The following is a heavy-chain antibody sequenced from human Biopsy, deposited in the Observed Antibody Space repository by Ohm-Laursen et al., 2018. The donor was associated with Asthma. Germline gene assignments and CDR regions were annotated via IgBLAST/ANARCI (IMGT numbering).Heavy chain of an antibody. D-gene: IGHD1-20*01. CDR2: IDQSGYT. V-gene: IGHV4-34*01. Sequence: PPGTLSLTCTVYGGYLTGHYWNWIRQPPGKGLERIGEIDQSGYTNYNPSLKSRVTISADTSKNQFHLNLSSGTAADTAVYFCARAAITGIRGWFDPWGQGTQVTVSS. J-gene: IGHJ5*02. CDR1: GGYLTGHY. CDR3: ARAAITGIRGWFDP.